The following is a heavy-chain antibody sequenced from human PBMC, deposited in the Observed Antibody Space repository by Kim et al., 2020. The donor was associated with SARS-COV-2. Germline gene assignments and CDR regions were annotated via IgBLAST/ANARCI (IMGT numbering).Heavy chain of an antibody. V-gene: IGHV1-18*01. Sequence: YAQTLQGRVTMTTDTSTSTAYMELRSLRSDDTAVYYCARPPYSGYDYFDYWGQGTLVTVSS. CDR3: ARPPYSGYDYFDY. D-gene: IGHD5-12*01. J-gene: IGHJ4*02.